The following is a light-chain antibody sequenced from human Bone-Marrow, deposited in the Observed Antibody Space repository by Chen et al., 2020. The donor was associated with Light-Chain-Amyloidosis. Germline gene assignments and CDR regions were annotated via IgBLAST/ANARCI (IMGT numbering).Light chain of an antibody. CDR1: PDVINY. CDR3: QQYDGLPPT. Sequence: DIQMTQYPSSLSASVGDRVIITCQASPDVINYLNWYQQKPGKAPKLLIYDASYLETGVPSRFSGSGSGTHFTFTISGLQPEDFATYYCQQYDGLPPTFGGGTRVEMK. V-gene: IGKV1-33*01. J-gene: IGKJ4*01. CDR2: DAS.